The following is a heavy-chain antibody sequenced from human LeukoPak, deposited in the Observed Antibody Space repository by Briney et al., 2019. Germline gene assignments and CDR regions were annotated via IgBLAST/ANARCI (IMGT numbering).Heavy chain of an antibody. Sequence: GGSLRLSCSVSGFTFSSYTMHWVRQAPGKGLEYVSSININGGRTYYADSVKGRFTISRDNSKNTLYLQMSSLRPEDTAVYYCAREFEGQEAGAYGSGSYDVFDIWGQGTMVTVSS. V-gene: IGHV3-64D*09. CDR2: ININGGRT. CDR1: GFTFSSYT. CDR3: AREFEGQEAGAYGSGSYDVFDI. J-gene: IGHJ3*02. D-gene: IGHD3-10*01.